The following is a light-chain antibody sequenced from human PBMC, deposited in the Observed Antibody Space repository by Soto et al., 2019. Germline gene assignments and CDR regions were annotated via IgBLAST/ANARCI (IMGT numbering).Light chain of an antibody. Sequence: EIVMTQSPVTLSVSPGERATLSCRASQSVRSNLAWYQQKPGQAPSLLIYGAFTRATGIPTRFSGTVSGTEFTLTISSLQSEDFAVYYGQQYNNWPPVTFGQGTKVDIK. J-gene: IGKJ1*01. V-gene: IGKV3-15*01. CDR1: QSVRSN. CDR3: QQYNNWPPVT. CDR2: GAF.